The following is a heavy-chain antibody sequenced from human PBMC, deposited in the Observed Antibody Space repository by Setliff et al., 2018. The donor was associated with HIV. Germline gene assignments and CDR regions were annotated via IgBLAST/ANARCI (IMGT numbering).Heavy chain of an antibody. CDR3: AKLSSSRYFLGAFDS. Sequence: KTSETLSLTCTVFGDSLDSDSYFWTWIRQPAGKGLEWVGHIHSSGGTTNYNPSLKSRVTLSLDKSNNRFSLSLSSATATDTAVYYCAKLSSSRYFLGAFDSWGQGTLVTVS. J-gene: IGHJ4*02. D-gene: IGHD6-25*01. CDR1: GDSLDSDSYF. CDR2: IHSSGGTT. V-gene: IGHV4-61*09.